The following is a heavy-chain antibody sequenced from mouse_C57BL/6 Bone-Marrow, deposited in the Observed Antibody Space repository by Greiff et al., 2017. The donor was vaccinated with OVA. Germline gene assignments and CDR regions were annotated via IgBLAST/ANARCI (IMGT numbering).Heavy chain of an antibody. CDR2: IDPNSGGT. Sequence: QVQLKQPGAELVKPGASVKLSCKASGYTFTSYWMHWVKQRPGRGLEWIGRIDPNSGGTKYNEKFKSKATLTVDKPSSTAYMQLSSLTSEDSAVYYCARRDTTVVATDFDYWGQGTTLTVSS. CDR1: GYTFTSYW. D-gene: IGHD1-1*01. CDR3: ARRDTTVVATDFDY. V-gene: IGHV1-72*01. J-gene: IGHJ2*01.